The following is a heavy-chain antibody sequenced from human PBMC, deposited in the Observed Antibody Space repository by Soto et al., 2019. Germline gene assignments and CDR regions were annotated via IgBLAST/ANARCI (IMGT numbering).Heavy chain of an antibody. J-gene: IGHJ4*02. D-gene: IGHD3-22*01. V-gene: IGHV3-48*02. CDR3: TRGHSSGHLFDY. CDR2: ISKTSTTI. CDR1: GFTFSDYS. Sequence: EVQLVESGGGLVQPGGSLRLSCAASGFTFSDYSMNWVRQAPGKGLEWVSYISKTSTTIYYAGSVRGRFTISRDSAKNSLSLQMNSLRDDDTAIYYCTRGHSSGHLFDYWGQGTLVTVSS.